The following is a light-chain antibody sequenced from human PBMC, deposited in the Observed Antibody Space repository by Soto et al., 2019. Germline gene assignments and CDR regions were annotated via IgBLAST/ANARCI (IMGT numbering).Light chain of an antibody. V-gene: IGKV1-39*01. CDR2: AVS. J-gene: IGKJ1*01. CDR1: QSISTY. CDR3: QQSYGTPRT. Sequence: DIQVTQSPSSRSSSVGYIVTITCRSSQSISTYLNWYQHKPGKAPKVLIYAVSSLQSGVPSRFSGSGSGTDFTLTITSLQPEDSATYYCQQSYGTPRTFGQGTKVDIK.